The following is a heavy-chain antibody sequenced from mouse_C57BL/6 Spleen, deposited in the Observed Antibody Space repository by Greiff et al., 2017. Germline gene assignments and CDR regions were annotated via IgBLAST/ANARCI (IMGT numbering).Heavy chain of an antibody. CDR3: ARGSYGSSYWYFDV. J-gene: IGHJ1*03. Sequence: VQLQQSGAELVKPGASVKMSCKASGYTFTTYPIEWMKQNHGKSLEWIGNFHPYNDDTKYNEKFKGKATLTVEKSSSTVYLGLSRLTSDDSAVYYCARGSYGSSYWYFDVWGTGTTVTVSS. D-gene: IGHD1-1*01. CDR2: FHPYNDDT. V-gene: IGHV1-47*01. CDR1: GYTFTTYP.